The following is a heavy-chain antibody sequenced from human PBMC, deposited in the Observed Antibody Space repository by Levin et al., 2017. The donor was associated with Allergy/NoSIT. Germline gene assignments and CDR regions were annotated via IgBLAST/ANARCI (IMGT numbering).Heavy chain of an antibody. CDR1: GFTFGDHA. Sequence: KPGGSLRLSCTASGFTFGDHAMSWFRQAPGKGLEWVGFIRSKAHGGTTEYAASVKGRFTISRDDSKSIAYLQMNSLKTEDTAVYYCTRNPYSDSWVFSYWGQGTLVTVSS. J-gene: IGHJ4*02. D-gene: IGHD6-13*01. CDR2: IRSKAHGGTT. V-gene: IGHV3-49*05. CDR3: TRNPYSDSWVFSY.